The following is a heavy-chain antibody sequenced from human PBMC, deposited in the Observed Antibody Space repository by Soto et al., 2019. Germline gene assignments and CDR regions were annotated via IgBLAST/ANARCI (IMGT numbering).Heavy chain of an antibody. CDR1: GGSINNYY. V-gene: IGHV4-59*08. CDR2: IYYTGTT. J-gene: IGHJ5*02. Sequence: QEQLQESGPGLLKPSETLSLTCSVSGGSINNYYWNWIRQPPGKGLEWIANIYYTGTTSYNPSLKSRVTISVDTSQNQFSLKLNSVTAADTAMYYCARKGTGWHASGFDPWGQGILVTVSS. CDR3: ARKGTGWHASGFDP. D-gene: IGHD6-19*01.